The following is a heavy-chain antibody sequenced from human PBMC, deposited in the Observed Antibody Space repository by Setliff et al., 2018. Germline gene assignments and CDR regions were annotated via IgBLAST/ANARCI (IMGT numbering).Heavy chain of an antibody. Sequence: ASVKVSCKASGYTSTTNALHWVRQAPGQGVEWMGIVNPGGLTSSSTQKFEGRVTMTRDTSTSTVYMELNSLTSDDTAVYYCARRDGSIIYREFFDYWGQGALVTVSS. CDR3: ARRDGSIIYREFFDY. J-gene: IGHJ4*02. CDR2: VNPGGLTS. CDR1: GYTSTTNA. V-gene: IGHV1-46*01. D-gene: IGHD3-10*01.